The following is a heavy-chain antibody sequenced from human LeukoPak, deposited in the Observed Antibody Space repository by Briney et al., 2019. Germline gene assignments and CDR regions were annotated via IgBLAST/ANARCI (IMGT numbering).Heavy chain of an antibody. Sequence: GGSLRLSCAASGFTFSSYWMSWVRQAPGKGLEWVANIKQDGSEKYYVDSVKGRFTISRDNAKNSLYLQMNSLRAEDTAVYYCARVYSRKTTVTTLHYYYYMDVWGKGTTVTVSS. CDR1: GFTFSSYW. CDR3: ARVYSRKTTVTTLHYYYYMDV. J-gene: IGHJ6*03. CDR2: IKQDGSEK. V-gene: IGHV3-7*01. D-gene: IGHD4-17*01.